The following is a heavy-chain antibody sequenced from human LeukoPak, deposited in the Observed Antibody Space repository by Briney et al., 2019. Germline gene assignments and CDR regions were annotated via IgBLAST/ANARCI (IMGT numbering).Heavy chain of an antibody. V-gene: IGHV3-66*01. CDR3: ARDGFSAEYFQH. J-gene: IGHJ1*01. CDR2: IYSGGST. Sequence: GGSLRLSCAASGFTVSSSYMSWVRQAPGKGLEWVSVIYSGGSTYYADSVKGRFTISRDNSKDTLYLQMNSLRAEDTAVYYCARDGFSAEYFQHWGQGTLVTVSS. D-gene: IGHD6-25*01. CDR1: GFTVSSSY.